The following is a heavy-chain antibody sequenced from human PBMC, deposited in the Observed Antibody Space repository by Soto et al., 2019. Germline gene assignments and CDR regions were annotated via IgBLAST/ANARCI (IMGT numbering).Heavy chain of an antibody. D-gene: IGHD3-3*01. CDR1: GFSLSTSGMC. Sequence: SGPTLVNPTQTLTLTCTVSGFSLSTSGMCVSWIRQPPGKALEWLARIDWDDDKYYSTSLKTRLTISKDTSKNQVVLTMTNMDPVDTATYYCSRIFCTRSADVCGQGTTVTVSS. CDR2: IDWDDDK. V-gene: IGHV2-70*11. J-gene: IGHJ6*02. CDR3: SRIFCTRSADV.